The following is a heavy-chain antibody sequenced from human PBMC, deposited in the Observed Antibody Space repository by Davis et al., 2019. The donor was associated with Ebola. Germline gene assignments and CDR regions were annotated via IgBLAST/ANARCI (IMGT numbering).Heavy chain of an antibody. V-gene: IGHV3-23*01. D-gene: IGHD2-2*01. Sequence: GESLKISCAASGFTFTKYAMNWVRQAPGQGLEWVSGISGNGGNIFYADSVKGRFTISRDNSKSTLFLQMNSLRDEDTALYYCVRDCSSTTCHGGGDIWGQGTMVTVSS. J-gene: IGHJ3*02. CDR3: VRDCSSTTCHGGGDI. CDR2: ISGNGGNI. CDR1: GFTFTKYA.